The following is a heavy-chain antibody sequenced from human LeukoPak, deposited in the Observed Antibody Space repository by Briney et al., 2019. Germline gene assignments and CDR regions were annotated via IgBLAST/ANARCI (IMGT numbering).Heavy chain of an antibody. V-gene: IGHV3-23*01. Sequence: GGSLRLSCAASGFTFRNYAMSWVRQAPGKGLEWVSAISGTGSHTFYADSVKGRFTISRDNSRSTVDLQMNSLGVEDTGIYYCARDEIPSGTWGQGTMVIVSS. J-gene: IGHJ3*01. CDR2: ISGTGSHT. CDR1: GFTFRNYA. CDR3: ARDEIPSGT. D-gene: IGHD6-25*01.